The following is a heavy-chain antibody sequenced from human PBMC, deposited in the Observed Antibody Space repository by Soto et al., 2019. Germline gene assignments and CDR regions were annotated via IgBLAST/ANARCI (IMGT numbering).Heavy chain of an antibody. J-gene: IGHJ6*03. CDR2: IFSSDEK. Sequence: QVTLEESGPVLVKPTETLTLTCSVSGFSLSDPKMGVSWIRQPPGKTLEWLAHIFSSDEKSYSTSLTSRVTISMDTSKSQVVLSLTNMDPVETATYYYARSRKRPYDSLSGHYNPMQYYYYHMDVWGKGTTVTVSS. CDR1: GFSLSDPKMG. V-gene: IGHV2-26*01. D-gene: IGHD3-3*01. CDR3: ARSRKRPYDSLSGHYNPMQYYYYHMDV.